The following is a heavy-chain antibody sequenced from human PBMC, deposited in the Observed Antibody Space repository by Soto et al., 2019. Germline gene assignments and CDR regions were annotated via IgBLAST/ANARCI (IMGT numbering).Heavy chain of an antibody. Sequence: GASVKVSCKASGGTFSSYAISWVRQAPGQGLEWMGGIIPIFGTANYAQKFQGRVTITADKSTSTAYMELSSLRSEDTAVYYCARWLVVPAAWYYFDYWGQGTLVTVSS. J-gene: IGHJ4*02. D-gene: IGHD2-2*01. CDR1: GGTFSSYA. CDR3: ARWLVVPAAWYYFDY. CDR2: IIPIFGTA. V-gene: IGHV1-69*06.